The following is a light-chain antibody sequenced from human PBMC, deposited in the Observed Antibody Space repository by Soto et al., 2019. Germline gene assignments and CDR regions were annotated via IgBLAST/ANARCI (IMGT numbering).Light chain of an antibody. CDR3: QQYRDSLGT. J-gene: IGKJ1*01. CDR1: QSVISTY. CDR2: GAS. Sequence: EIVLTQSPGTLSLSPGERATLSCRASQSVISTYLAWYQQKPGQAPRLLIYGASSRATGIPDRFSGSGSGTDFTLTISRLEPEDFAVYYCQQYRDSLGTFGQGTKVEF. V-gene: IGKV3-20*01.